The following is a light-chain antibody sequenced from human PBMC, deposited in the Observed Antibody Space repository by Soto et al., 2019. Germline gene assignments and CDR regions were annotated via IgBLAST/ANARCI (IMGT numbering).Light chain of an antibody. CDR2: GAS. CDR3: QQYGRSPLLYP. V-gene: IGKV3-20*01. Sequence: EIVLTQSPGTLSLSPGEGATLSCRASQSITSNYLAWYQQRPGQAPRLLIYGASTRAAGVPDRFSGSGSGTDFTPPSPRREPEDFAVYYCQQYGRSPLLYPFGRGTKLGVK. CDR1: QSITSNY. J-gene: IGKJ2*01.